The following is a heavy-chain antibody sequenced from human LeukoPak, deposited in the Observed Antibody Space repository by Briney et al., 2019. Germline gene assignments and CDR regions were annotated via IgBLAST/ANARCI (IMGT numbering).Heavy chain of an antibody. V-gene: IGHV1-58*01. Sequence: GASVKVSCRASGFTFTSSAVQWVRQARGQRLEWIGWIVVGSGNTNYAQKFQERVTTTRDMSTSTAYMELSSLRSEDTAVYYCAADRRDSSGYYIDYWGQGTLVTVSS. CDR3: AADRRDSSGYYIDY. J-gene: IGHJ4*02. D-gene: IGHD3-22*01. CDR1: GFTFTSSA. CDR2: IVVGSGNT.